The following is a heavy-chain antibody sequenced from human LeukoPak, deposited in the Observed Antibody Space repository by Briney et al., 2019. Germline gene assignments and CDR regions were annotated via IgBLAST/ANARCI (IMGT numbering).Heavy chain of an antibody. CDR2: ISYSGST. D-gene: IGHD3-9*01. V-gene: IGHV4-59*01. Sequence: SETLSLTCTVSGGSITSYHWSWIRQPPGKGLEWIGYISYSGSTNYNPSLKSRVTISLDTSKNQFSLKLSSVTAADTAVYYCARVQYYDVLTGYYKHFDYWGQGTLVTVSS. CDR3: ARVQYYDVLTGYYKHFDY. CDR1: GGSITSYH. J-gene: IGHJ4*02.